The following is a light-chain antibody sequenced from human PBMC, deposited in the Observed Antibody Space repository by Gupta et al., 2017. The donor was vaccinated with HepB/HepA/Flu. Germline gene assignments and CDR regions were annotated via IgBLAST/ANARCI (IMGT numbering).Light chain of an antibody. J-gene: IGLJ3*02. Sequence: SYELTPPPSVSVSPGQTASITRSGDNLGDNYACWYQQKPGQSPVLVIYQDTTRPSGIPERFSGSNSGNTATLTISGTQAMDEADYYCQAWDFTANWVFGGGTRLTVL. CDR3: QAWDFTANWV. CDR2: QDT. V-gene: IGLV3-1*01. CDR1: NLGDNY.